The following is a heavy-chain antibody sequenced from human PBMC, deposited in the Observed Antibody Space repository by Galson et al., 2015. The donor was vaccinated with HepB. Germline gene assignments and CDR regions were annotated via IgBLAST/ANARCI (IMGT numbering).Heavy chain of an antibody. CDR2: IRYDGSNK. CDR1: GFTFSSYG. J-gene: IGHJ4*02. Sequence: SLRLSCAASGFTFSSYGMHWVRQAPGKGLEWVAFIRYDGSNKYYADSVKGRFTISRDNSKNTLYLQMNSLRAEDTAVYYCAKDHTYYYDSSVHPGVDYWGQGTLVTVSS. V-gene: IGHV3-30*02. CDR3: AKDHTYYYDSSVHPGVDY. D-gene: IGHD3-22*01.